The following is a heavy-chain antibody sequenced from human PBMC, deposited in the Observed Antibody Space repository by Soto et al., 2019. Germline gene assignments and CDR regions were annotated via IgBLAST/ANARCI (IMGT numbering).Heavy chain of an antibody. CDR2: IYYSGST. V-gene: IGHV4-31*03. Sequence: QVQLQESGPGLVKPSQTLSLTCTVSGGSISSGGYYWSWIRQHPGKGLEGIGYIYYSGSTYYNPSIKSRVTISVDTSKNQFSLKLSSVTAADTAVYYCARDKGLEGYFDLWGRGTLVTVSS. J-gene: IGHJ2*01. D-gene: IGHD1-1*01. CDR1: GGSISSGGYY. CDR3: ARDKGLEGYFDL.